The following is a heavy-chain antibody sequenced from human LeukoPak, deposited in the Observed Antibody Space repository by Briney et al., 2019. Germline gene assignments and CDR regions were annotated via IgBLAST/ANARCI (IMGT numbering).Heavy chain of an antibody. CDR3: ARSPESGLTTQGFISYYYMDV. CDR1: GGSISSYY. CDR2: IYTSGST. D-gene: IGHD4-11*01. Sequence: SETLSLTCTVSGGSISSYYWSWIRQPPGKGLEWIGYIYTSGSTNYNPSLKSRVTISVDTSKNQFSLKLSSVTAADTAVYYCARSPESGLTTQGFISYYYMDVWGKGTTVTVSS. J-gene: IGHJ6*03. V-gene: IGHV4-4*09.